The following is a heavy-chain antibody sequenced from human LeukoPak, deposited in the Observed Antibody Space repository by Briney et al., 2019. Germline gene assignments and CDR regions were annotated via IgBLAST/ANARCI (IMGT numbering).Heavy chain of an antibody. D-gene: IGHD3-10*01. Sequence: SSETLSLTCTVSDDSISNYYWSWIRQPPGKGLEWIGYIYYSGSTTYNPSLKSRVTMSVDTSKNQFSLKLRSVTAADTAVYYCARGLTMVRGVPSPFDYWGQGTLVTVSS. J-gene: IGHJ4*02. V-gene: IGHV4-59*08. CDR3: ARGLTMVRGVPSPFDY. CDR1: DDSISNYY. CDR2: IYYSGST.